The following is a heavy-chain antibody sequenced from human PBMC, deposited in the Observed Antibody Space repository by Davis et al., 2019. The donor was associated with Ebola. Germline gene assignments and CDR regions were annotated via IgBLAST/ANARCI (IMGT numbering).Heavy chain of an antibody. CDR3: VRDSGYYSHDY. CDR1: GFTFSSYS. CDR2: FAPDGTGT. Sequence: GESLKISCAASGFTFSSYSMNWVRQTPGKGLVWVARFAPDGTGTNYADSVKGRFTISRDNAKNTLSLQMNSLRVEDTAVYYCVRDSGYYSHDYWGHGTLVTVSS. V-gene: IGHV3-74*01. J-gene: IGHJ4*01. D-gene: IGHD5-12*01.